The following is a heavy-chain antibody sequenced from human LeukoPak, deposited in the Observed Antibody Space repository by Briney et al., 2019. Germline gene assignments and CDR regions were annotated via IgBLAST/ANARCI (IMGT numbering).Heavy chain of an antibody. CDR2: IYYSRST. CDR3: ARRVGGIAVAPVY. J-gene: IGHJ4*02. V-gene: IGHV4-30-4*01. D-gene: IGHD6-19*01. CDR1: GGSISSGDYY. Sequence: SETLSLTCTVSGGSISSGDYYWRCIRQPLGRGLEWIGYIYYSRSTYYNPSLKSRVTISVDTSKNQFSLKLSSVTAADTAVYYCARRVGGIAVAPVYWGQGTLVTVSS.